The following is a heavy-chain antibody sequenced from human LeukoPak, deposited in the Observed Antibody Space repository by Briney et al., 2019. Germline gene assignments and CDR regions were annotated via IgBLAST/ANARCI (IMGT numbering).Heavy chain of an antibody. J-gene: IGHJ4*02. CDR2: IYTSGST. D-gene: IGHD6-6*01. CDR3: ARDQTGSMGIAARGGGFDY. CDR1: GGSISSYY. V-gene: IGHV4-4*07. Sequence: SETLSLTCTVSGGSISSYYWSWLRQPAGKGLEWIGRIYTSGSTNYNPSLKSRVTMSVDTSKNQFSLKLGSVTAADTAVYYCARDQTGSMGIAARGGGFDYWGQGTLVTVSS.